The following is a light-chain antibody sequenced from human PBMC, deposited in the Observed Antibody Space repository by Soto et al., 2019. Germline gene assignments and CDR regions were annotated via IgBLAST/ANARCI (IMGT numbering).Light chain of an antibody. CDR1: SSDVGYYDY. V-gene: IGLV2-8*01. CDR2: EVT. J-gene: IGLJ1*01. CDR3: SSYAGSNNFV. Sequence: QSVLTQPPSASGFPGQSVTISCTGTSSDVGYYDYVSWYQQHPGKAPKLVIYEVTKRPSGVPDRVSASKSGNTASLTVSGLRVEDEAGYYCSSYAGSNNFVFGSGTKVTVL.